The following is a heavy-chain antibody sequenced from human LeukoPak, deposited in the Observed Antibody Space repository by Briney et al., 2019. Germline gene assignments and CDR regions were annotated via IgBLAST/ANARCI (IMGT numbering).Heavy chain of an antibody. V-gene: IGHV1-2*02. CDR1: GYTFTGYY. J-gene: IGHJ4*02. Sequence: ASVKVSCKASGYTFTGYYIHWVRQAPGQGLEWMGWINPNSGGTNYAQKFQGRVTMTRDTSISTAYMELSRLKSDDTAVYYCARGPYYDSSGYMIFWGQGTLVTVSS. CDR3: ARGPYYDSSGYMIF. D-gene: IGHD3-22*01. CDR2: INPNSGGT.